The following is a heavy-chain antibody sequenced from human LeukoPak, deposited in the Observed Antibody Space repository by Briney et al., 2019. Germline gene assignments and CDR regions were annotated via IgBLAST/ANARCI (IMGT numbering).Heavy chain of an antibody. CDR2: IHTSGST. Sequence: PSETLSLTCTVSGASISSTSYCWGWIRQPAGKGLEWIGHIHTSGSTNYNPSLKSRVTISVDTSKNQFSLKLSSVTAADTAVYYCARQTGSGLFILPGGQGTLVTVSS. CDR1: GASISSTSYC. J-gene: IGHJ4*02. CDR3: ARQTGSGLFILP. D-gene: IGHD3/OR15-3a*01. V-gene: IGHV4-61*09.